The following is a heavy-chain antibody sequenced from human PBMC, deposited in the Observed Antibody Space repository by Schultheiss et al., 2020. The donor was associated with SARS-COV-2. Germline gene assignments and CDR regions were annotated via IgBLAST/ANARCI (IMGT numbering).Heavy chain of an antibody. V-gene: IGHV3-64D*06. CDR3: AKGGSGTYGDFQH. J-gene: IGHJ1*01. D-gene: IGHD1-26*01. CDR2: ISSNGGST. CDR1: GFTFSSYA. Sequence: GESLKISCSASGFTFSSYAMHWVRQAPGKGLEYVSAISSNGGSTYYADSVKGRFTISRDNSKNTLYLQMSSLRVEDTAIYYCAKGGSGTYGDFQHWGQGTLVTVSS.